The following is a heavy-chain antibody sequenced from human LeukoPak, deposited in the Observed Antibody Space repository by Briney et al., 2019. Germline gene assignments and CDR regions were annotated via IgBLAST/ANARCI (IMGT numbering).Heavy chain of an antibody. Sequence: GASVKVSCKASGYTFTGYYMHWVRQAPGQGLEWMGWINPNSGGTNYAQKFQGRVTMTRDTSISTAYMELSRLRSVDTAVYYCARDPRVLRYFDWLTPYYFDYWGQGTLVTVSS. CDR3: ARDPRVLRYFDWLTPYYFDY. CDR1: GYTFTGYY. V-gene: IGHV1-2*02. D-gene: IGHD3-9*01. CDR2: INPNSGGT. J-gene: IGHJ4*02.